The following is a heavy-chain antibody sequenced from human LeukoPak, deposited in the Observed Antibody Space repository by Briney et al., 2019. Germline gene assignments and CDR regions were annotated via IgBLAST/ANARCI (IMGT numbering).Heavy chain of an antibody. J-gene: IGHJ4*02. V-gene: IGHV4-61*02. CDR1: GGSISSGSYY. CDR3: ARGWIFPPVHIDY. CDR2: IYTSGST. Sequence: SQTLSLTCTVSGGSISSGSYYWSWIRQPAGKGLEWIGRIYTSGSTNYNPSLKSRVTISVDTSKNQFSLKLSSVTAADTAVYYCARGWIFPPVHIDYWGQGTLVTVSS. D-gene: IGHD2-2*03.